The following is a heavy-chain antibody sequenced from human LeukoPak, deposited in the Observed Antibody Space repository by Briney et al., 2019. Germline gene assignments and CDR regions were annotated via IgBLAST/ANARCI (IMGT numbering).Heavy chain of an antibody. J-gene: IGHJ4*02. Sequence: GGSLRLSCAASGFTFSSYGMHWVRQAPGKGLEWVAFIRYDGSNKYYADSVKGRITISRDNSKNTLYLQMNSLRPEDTAVYYCAQAGYNNFYFDYWGQGALVTVSS. CDR2: IRYDGSNK. CDR1: GFTFSSYG. V-gene: IGHV3-30*02. D-gene: IGHD4-11*01. CDR3: AQAGYNNFYFDY.